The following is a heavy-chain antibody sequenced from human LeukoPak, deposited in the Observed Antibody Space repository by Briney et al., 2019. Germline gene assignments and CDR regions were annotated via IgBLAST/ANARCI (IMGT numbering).Heavy chain of an antibody. D-gene: IGHD3-3*01. Sequence: SETLSLTCTVSGYSISNGYYWGWIRQPPGKGLEWVGSVYHRGSTYYNPSLRSRVTISLDRSKKKFSLKLTSVTAADTAVYFCARGAEYYAIWRGYAGYSDYWGQGISVTVSS. CDR2: VYHRGST. CDR1: GYSISNGYY. CDR3: ARGAEYYAIWRGYAGYSDY. V-gene: IGHV4-38-2*02. J-gene: IGHJ4*02.